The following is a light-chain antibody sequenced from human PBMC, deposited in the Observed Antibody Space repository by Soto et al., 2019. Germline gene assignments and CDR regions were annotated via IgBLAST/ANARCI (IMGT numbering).Light chain of an antibody. Sequence: EIVLTQSPGTLSLSPGEGATLSCRASQSVGGSLAWYRQKPGQAPSLLVYGASTRATGIPARFSGSGSGTEFTLTISSLQSDDFAVYYCLQYDKWPPWTFGQGTKVDIK. J-gene: IGKJ1*01. V-gene: IGKV3-15*01. CDR2: GAS. CDR3: LQYDKWPPWT. CDR1: QSVGGS.